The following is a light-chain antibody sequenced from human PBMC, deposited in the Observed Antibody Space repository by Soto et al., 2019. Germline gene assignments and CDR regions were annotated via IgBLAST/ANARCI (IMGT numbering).Light chain of an antibody. J-gene: IGKJ4*01. Sequence: EIVMTQSPAPLSVSPGERATLSCMSSQSVSTDLALYQQKPGESPRHLIYGASTRATGIPGRISGSGSGTAFTLPISRLQYEDFAVYYSQQYKDGPPNLTFGRGTKVEIK. V-gene: IGKV3-15*01. CDR1: QSVSTD. CDR3: QQYKDGPPNLT. CDR2: GAS.